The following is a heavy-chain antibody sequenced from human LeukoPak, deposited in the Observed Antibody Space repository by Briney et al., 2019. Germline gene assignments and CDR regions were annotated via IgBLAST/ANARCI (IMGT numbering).Heavy chain of an antibody. Sequence: GGSLRLSCAASGFTFSSYSMTWVRQAPGKGLEWVSSISSSSSYIYYADSVKGRFTISRDNAKNSLYLQMNSLRAEDTAVYYCARLMVVGATRGGLDYWGQGTLVTVSS. CDR2: ISSSSSYI. D-gene: IGHD1-26*01. V-gene: IGHV3-21*01. CDR3: ARLMVVGATRGGLDY. CDR1: GFTFSSYS. J-gene: IGHJ4*02.